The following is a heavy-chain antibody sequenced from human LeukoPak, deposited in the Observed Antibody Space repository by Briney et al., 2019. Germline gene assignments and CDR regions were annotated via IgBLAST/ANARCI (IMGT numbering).Heavy chain of an antibody. CDR2: ISGSGGNT. CDR3: AKCLTSTGTCYFDY. CDR1: GFTFSNYA. Sequence: GGSLRLSCAASGFTFSNYAMSWVRQAPGEGLEWVSAISGSGGNTYYADSVNGRFTISRDNSQNTFFLQMKSLRADDTAIYYCAKCLTSTGTCYFDYWGQGTLVTVSS. D-gene: IGHD1-1*01. J-gene: IGHJ4*02. V-gene: IGHV3-23*01.